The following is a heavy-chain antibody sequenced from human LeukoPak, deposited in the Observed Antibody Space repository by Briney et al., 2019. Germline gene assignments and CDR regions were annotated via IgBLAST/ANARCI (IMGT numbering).Heavy chain of an antibody. CDR3: ARQGGGYVGSHLDY. Sequence: SGTLSLTCAVSGGSISSSNWWSWVRQPPGKGLEWIGEIYHSGSTNYNPSLKSRVTISVDTSKNQFSLKLSSVTAADTAVYYCARQGGGYVGSHLDYWGQGTLVTVSS. D-gene: IGHD5-12*01. CDR1: GGSISSSNW. CDR2: IYHSGST. V-gene: IGHV4-4*02. J-gene: IGHJ4*02.